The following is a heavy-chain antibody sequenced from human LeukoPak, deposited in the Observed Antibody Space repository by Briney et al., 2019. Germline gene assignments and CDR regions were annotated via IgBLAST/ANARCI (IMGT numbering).Heavy chain of an antibody. D-gene: IGHD2-15*01. J-gene: IGHJ6*02. CDR2: IYHSGST. CDR1: GGSMISSSYY. Sequence: PSETLSLTCTVSGGSMISSSYYWGWIRQPPGKGLEWIGEIYHSGSTNYNPSLKSRVTISVDKSKNQFSLKLSSVTAADTAVYYCARDVGYCSGGSCYSYYYYGMDVWGQGTTVTVSS. CDR3: ARDVGYCSGGSCYSYYYYGMDV. V-gene: IGHV4-39*07.